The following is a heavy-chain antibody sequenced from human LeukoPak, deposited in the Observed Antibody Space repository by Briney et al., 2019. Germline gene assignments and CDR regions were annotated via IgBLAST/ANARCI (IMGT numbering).Heavy chain of an antibody. Sequence: GGSLRLSCTVSGFTVSSNSMSWVRQAPGKGLEWVSSIYSDNTHYSDSVKGRFTISRDNSKNTLYLQLNSLRAEDTAVYYCARRAGAYSHPYDYWGREPWSPSP. CDR1: GFTVSSNS. J-gene: IGHJ4*02. D-gene: IGHD4/OR15-4a*01. CDR3: ARRAGAYSHPYDY. CDR2: IYSDNT. V-gene: IGHV3-53*01.